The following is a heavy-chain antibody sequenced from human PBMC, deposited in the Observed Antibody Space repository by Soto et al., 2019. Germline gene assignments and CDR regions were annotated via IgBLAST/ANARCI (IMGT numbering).Heavy chain of an antibody. CDR3: ARGWVPYSSGYSYDY. CDR1: GFTFSSYW. CDR2: IKQDGSEK. D-gene: IGHD3-22*01. Sequence: GGSLRLSCAASGFTFSSYWMSWVRQAPGKGLEWVANIKQDGSEKYYVDSVKGRFTISRDNAKNSLYLQMNSLRAEDTAVYYCARGWVPYSSGYSYDYWGQGTLVTVSS. J-gene: IGHJ4*02. V-gene: IGHV3-7*01.